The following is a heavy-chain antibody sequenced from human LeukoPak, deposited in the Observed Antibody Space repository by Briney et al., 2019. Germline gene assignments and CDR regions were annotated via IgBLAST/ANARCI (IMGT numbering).Heavy chain of an antibody. CDR1: GYSFRTYW. CDR2: IYPADSDA. CDR3: ARHVRPLALNWFDP. Sequence: GESLKISCKGSGYSFRTYWIGWVRQMPGKGLEWVGTIYPADSDARYSPSFQGQVTISVDESISTAYLQWSSLKASDTAMYYCARHVRPLALNWFDPWGQGTLVTVSS. V-gene: IGHV5-51*01. J-gene: IGHJ5*02.